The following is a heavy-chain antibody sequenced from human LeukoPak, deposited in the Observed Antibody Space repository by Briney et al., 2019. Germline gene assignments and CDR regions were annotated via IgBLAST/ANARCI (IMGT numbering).Heavy chain of an antibody. CDR2: IYYSGST. CDR1: GGSISSSSYY. Sequence: SETLSLTCTVSGGSISSSSYYWGWIRQPPGKGLEWIGSIYYSGSTYYNPSLKSRVTISVDTSKNQFSLKLSSVTAADTAVYYCARGIYDILTGYYIPLDYWGQGTLVTVSS. J-gene: IGHJ4*02. V-gene: IGHV4-39*07. CDR3: ARGIYDILTGYYIPLDY. D-gene: IGHD3-9*01.